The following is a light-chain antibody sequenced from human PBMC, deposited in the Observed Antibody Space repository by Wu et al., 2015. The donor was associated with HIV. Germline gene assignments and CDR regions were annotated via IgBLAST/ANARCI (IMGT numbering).Light chain of an antibody. CDR2: DAS. J-gene: IGKJ5*01. CDR3: QQHSNWPLT. Sequence: EIVLTQSPATLSLSPGGRATLSCGASQSISSYLAWYQQKPGQAPRLLIYDASNRAAGIPARFSGSGSGTDFTLTISSLEPEDFAVYFCQQHSNWPLTFGQGTRLEIK. CDR1: QSISSY. V-gene: IGKV3-11*01.